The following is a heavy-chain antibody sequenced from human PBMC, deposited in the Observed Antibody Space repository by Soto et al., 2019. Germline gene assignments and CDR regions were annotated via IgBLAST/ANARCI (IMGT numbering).Heavy chain of an antibody. V-gene: IGHV3-23*01. CDR1: GFTFNTFE. CDR3: VKGGWLDF. Sequence: EVQLLESGGGLVQPGGSLRLSCAASGFTFNTFEMSWVRQAPGRGLEWVSFISTDSSRAYYADAVKGRFIISRDNSKHTLYLQMNSLTAEDTAVYACVKGGWLDFWGQGTLVTVSS. D-gene: IGHD3-16*01. J-gene: IGHJ5*01. CDR2: ISTDSSRA.